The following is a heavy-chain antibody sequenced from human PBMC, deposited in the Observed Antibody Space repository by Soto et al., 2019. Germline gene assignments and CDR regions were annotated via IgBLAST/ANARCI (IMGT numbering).Heavy chain of an antibody. D-gene: IGHD6-6*01. CDR3: TTEYNSRQDLNH. J-gene: IGHJ5*02. CDR1: GFTFSTCS. Sequence: EVQLVESGGGLVEPGGSLRLSCATSGFTFSTCSMNWVRQAPGKGLEWVSCISATGTYTFYADSLKGRFTISRDNARKSLFLQMNSLRVEDTALYYCTTEYNSRQDLNHWGQGALVTVSS. CDR2: ISATGTYT. V-gene: IGHV3-21*01.